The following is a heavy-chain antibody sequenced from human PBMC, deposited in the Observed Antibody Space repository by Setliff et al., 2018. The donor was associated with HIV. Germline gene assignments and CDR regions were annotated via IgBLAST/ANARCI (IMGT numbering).Heavy chain of an antibody. Sequence: SVKVSCKASGGTFSSYAISWVRQAPGQGLEWMGGIIPTFGTANYAQKFQGRVTITTDESTSTAYMELSSLRSEDTAVYYCARSYSSGWYGPPGAFDIWGQGTMVTVSS. CDR2: IIPTFGTA. V-gene: IGHV1-69*05. D-gene: IGHD6-19*01. CDR1: GGTFSSYA. J-gene: IGHJ3*02. CDR3: ARSYSSGWYGPPGAFDI.